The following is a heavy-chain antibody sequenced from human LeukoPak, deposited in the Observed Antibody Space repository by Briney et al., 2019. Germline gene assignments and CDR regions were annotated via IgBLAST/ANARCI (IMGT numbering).Heavy chain of an antibody. CDR1: GGTFSSYA. J-gene: IGHJ4*02. V-gene: IGHV1-69*13. D-gene: IGHD4-23*01. CDR3: ARDRSLISGNYNYFDY. CDR2: IIPIFGTA. Sequence: GALVKVSCKASGGTFSSYAISWVRQAPGQGLEWMGGIIPIFGTANYAQKFQGRVTITADESTSTAYMELNSLRSEDTAMYYCARDRSLISGNYNYFDYWGQGTLVTVSS.